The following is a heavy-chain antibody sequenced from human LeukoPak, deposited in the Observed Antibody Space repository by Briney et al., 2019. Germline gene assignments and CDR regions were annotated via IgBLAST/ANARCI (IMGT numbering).Heavy chain of an antibody. CDR2: ISYSSSTI. J-gene: IGHJ6*03. D-gene: IGHD7-27*01. V-gene: IGHV3-48*04. CDR1: GFTFTSYS. CDR3: ARESVTGDPYYYMDV. Sequence: GGSLRLSCAASGFTFTSYSMNWVRQAPGKGLEWVSYISYSSSTIYYADSVKGRFTISRDNAKNSLYLQMNSLRAEDTAVYYCARESVTGDPYYYMDVWGKGTTVTVSS.